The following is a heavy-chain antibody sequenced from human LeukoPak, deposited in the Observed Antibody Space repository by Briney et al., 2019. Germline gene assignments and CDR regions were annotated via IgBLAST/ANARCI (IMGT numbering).Heavy chain of an antibody. CDR3: ARAVVTKDAFDI. CDR2: MNPNSGNT. D-gene: IGHD4-23*01. V-gene: IGHV1-8*03. Sequence: ASVKVSCKASGYTLTSYDINWVRQATGQGLEWMGWMNPNSGNTGYAQKFQGRVTITRNTSISTAYMELSSLRSEDTAVYYCARAVVTKDAFDIWGQGTMVTVSS. CDR1: GYTLTSYD. J-gene: IGHJ3*02.